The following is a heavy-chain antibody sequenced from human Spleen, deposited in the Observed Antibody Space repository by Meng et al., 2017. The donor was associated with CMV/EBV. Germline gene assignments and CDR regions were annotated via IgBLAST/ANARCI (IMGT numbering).Heavy chain of an antibody. D-gene: IGHD3-16*01. J-gene: IGHJ4*02. V-gene: IGHV1-46*01. CDR3: ARDLSVGGVLQYYFAY. Sequence: ASVKVSCKASGYTFTSYDINWVRQATGQGLEWMGIINPSGGSTSYAQKFQGRVTMTRDTSTSTVYMELSSLRSGDTAVYYCARDLSVGGVLQYYFAYWGQGTVVTVSS. CDR1: GYTFTSYD. CDR2: INPSGGST.